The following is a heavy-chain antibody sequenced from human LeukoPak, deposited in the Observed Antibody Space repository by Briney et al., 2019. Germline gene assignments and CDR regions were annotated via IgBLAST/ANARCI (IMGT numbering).Heavy chain of an antibody. J-gene: IGHJ5*02. CDR1: GGSISSSSYY. D-gene: IGHD3-10*01. CDR2: INHSGST. Sequence: SETLSLTCTVSGGSISSSSYYWGWIRQPPGKGLEWIGEINHSGSTNYNPSLKSRVTISVDTSKNQFSLKLSSVTAADTAVYYCARRRVTMVRGDNWFDPWGQGTLVTVSS. CDR3: ARRRVTMVRGDNWFDP. V-gene: IGHV4-39*07.